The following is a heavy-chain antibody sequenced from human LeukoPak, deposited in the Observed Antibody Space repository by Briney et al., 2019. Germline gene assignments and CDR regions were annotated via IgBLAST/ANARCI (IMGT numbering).Heavy chain of an antibody. J-gene: IGHJ6*03. CDR1: GFTFSSYW. V-gene: IGHV3-7*01. CDR2: IKQDGSEK. CDR3: ARDLREPAVSYYMDV. D-gene: IGHD2-2*01. Sequence: GGSLRLSCAASGFTFSSYWMSWVRQAPGKGLEWVANIKQDGSEKYYVDSVKGRFTISRDNAKDSLYLQMNSLRAEDTAVYYCARDLREPAVSYYMDVWGKGTTVTVSS.